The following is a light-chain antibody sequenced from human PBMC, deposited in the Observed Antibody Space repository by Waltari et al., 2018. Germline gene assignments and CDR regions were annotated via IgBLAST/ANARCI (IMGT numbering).Light chain of an antibody. CDR2: EVD. V-gene: IGLV2-23*02. CDR1: SRDFGYYTR. J-gene: IGLJ2*01. CDR3: CSYVRSVSFV. Sequence: QSALTQPASLSGSPGQSITISCTGTSRDFGYYTRFSWDQEHPGKAPKLLIYEVDKRPSGISNRFSGSKSGNTASLTISGLQAEDEADYYCCSYVRSVSFVFGGGTKLTVL.